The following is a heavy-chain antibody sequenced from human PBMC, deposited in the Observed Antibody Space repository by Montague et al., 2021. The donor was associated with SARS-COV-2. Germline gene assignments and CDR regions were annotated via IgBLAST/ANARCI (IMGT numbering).Heavy chain of an antibody. CDR1: GFTFSSYG. J-gene: IGHJ4*01. Sequence: SLRLSCAASGFTFSSYGMHGVRQPPGKGLEWVALISYDGSNQNYADSVKGRFTISRDNSKNTLFLQMNSLRVEDTAVYYCAKDLTYYAAGRYLIAYQLDYWGHGSLVTVSS. CDR3: AKDLTYYAAGRYLIAYQLDY. D-gene: IGHD3-10*01. CDR2: ISYDGSNQ. V-gene: IGHV3-30*18.